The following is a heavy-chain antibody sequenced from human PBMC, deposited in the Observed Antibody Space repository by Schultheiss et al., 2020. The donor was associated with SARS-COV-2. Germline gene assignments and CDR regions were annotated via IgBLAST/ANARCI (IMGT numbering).Heavy chain of an antibody. V-gene: IGHV3-23*01. D-gene: IGHD6-13*01. Sequence: GGSLRLSCAASGFTFSSYAMSWVRQAPGKGLEWVSAISGSGGSTYYADSVKGRFTISRDNSKNTLYLQMNSLRAEDTAVYYCAIQYSSSFAFDYWGQGTLVTVSS. J-gene: IGHJ4*02. CDR1: GFTFSSYA. CDR3: AIQYSSSFAFDY. CDR2: ISGSGGST.